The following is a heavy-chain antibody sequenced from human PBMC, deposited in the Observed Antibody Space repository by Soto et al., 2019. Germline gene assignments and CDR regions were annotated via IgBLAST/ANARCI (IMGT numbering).Heavy chain of an antibody. CDR3: ARQRTTVVTQAYFDH. Sequence: PSETLSLTCIVSVESISSSSHYWGWIRHPPGKGLEWIGSIYYSGRTYYNPSFKSRVTISIDTSKDQFSLKLSSVTATDTAVYYCARQRTTVVTQAYFDHWGQGALVTVSS. V-gene: IGHV4-39*01. CDR2: IYYSGRT. D-gene: IGHD2-21*02. CDR1: VESISSSSHY. J-gene: IGHJ4*02.